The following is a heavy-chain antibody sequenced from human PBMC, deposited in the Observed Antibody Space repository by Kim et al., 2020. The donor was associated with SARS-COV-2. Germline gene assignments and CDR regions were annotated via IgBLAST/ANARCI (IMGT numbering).Heavy chain of an antibody. CDR2: ISGSGGTT. CDR3: ARDPMLSSLEGFSPLDYYYYMDV. D-gene: IGHD6-6*01. CDR1: GFTYSNNV. V-gene: IGHV3-23*01. Sequence: GGSLRLSCAASGFTYSNNVMSWVRQAPGKGLEWVSAISGSGGTTYYADAVKGRFTISRDNFKNTLYLQMNSLRSEDTAVYYCARDPMLSSLEGFSPLDYYYYMDVWGKGTTVTVSS. J-gene: IGHJ6*03.